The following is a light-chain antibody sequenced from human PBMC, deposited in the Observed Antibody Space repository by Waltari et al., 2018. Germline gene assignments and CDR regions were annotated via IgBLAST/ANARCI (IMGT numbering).Light chain of an antibody. Sequence: DIVMTQSPDSLAVSLGERATINCKSSQSVLYNSNNKNYLAWYQQKPGQPPKLLISWASTRESGVPDRFSGSGSGTDFTLTITSLQAEDVAVYSCQQYYSFTRITFGGGTKLEIK. V-gene: IGKV4-1*01. J-gene: IGKJ4*01. CDR3: QQYYSFTRIT. CDR1: QSVLYNSNNKNY. CDR2: WAS.